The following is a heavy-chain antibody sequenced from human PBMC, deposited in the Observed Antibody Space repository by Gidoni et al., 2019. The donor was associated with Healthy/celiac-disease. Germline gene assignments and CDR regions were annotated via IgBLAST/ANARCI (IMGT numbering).Heavy chain of an antibody. CDR3: ASAPRYFHWLLRPRRFDY. V-gene: IGHV4-34*01. J-gene: IGHJ4*02. D-gene: IGHD3-9*01. CDR1: GGSFSGYY. Sequence: QVQLQQWGAGLLKPSETLSLTCAVYGGSFSGYYWSWIRQPPGKGLEWIGEINHSGSTNYNPSLKSRVTISVDTSKNQFSLKLSSVTAADTAVYYCASAPRYFHWLLRPRRFDYWGQGTLVTVSS. CDR2: INHSGST.